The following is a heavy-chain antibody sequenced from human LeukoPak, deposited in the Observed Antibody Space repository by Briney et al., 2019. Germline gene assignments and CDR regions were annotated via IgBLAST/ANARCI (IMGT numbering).Heavy chain of an antibody. CDR1: GFNVSNNY. V-gene: IGHV3-66*01. Sequence: PGGSLRLSCAASGFNVSNNYMSWVRQAPGKGLEWVSIIYSGVSTHYAESVKGRFTISRDNPKNTLYLQMNSLRAEDTAVYYCARLKFGEALGYWGQGTLVTVSS. CDR3: ARLKFGEALGY. CDR2: IYSGVST. D-gene: IGHD3-10*01. J-gene: IGHJ4*02.